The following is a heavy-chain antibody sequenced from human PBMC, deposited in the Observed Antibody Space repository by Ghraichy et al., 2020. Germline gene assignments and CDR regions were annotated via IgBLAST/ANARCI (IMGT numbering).Heavy chain of an antibody. Sequence: GGSLRLSCVASGFTFSSYSMNWVRQAPGKGLEWVSYISSSSSTIYYADSVKGRFTISRDNSKNSLYLQMNSLRDEDTAVYYCAREEAVAGRGHFDYWGQGTLVTVSS. J-gene: IGHJ4*02. CDR3: AREEAVAGRGHFDY. V-gene: IGHV3-48*02. D-gene: IGHD6-19*01. CDR2: ISSSSSTI. CDR1: GFTFSSYS.